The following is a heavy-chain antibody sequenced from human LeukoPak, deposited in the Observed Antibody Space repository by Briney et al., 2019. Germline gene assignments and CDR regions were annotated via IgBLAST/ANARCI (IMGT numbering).Heavy chain of an antibody. CDR1: GYTFTGYY. CDR3: ARDSDYSSSVDFDY. J-gene: IGHJ4*02. V-gene: IGHV1-2*02. Sequence: ASVKVSCKASGYTFTGYYMHWVRQAPGQGLEWMGWINPNSGGTNYAQKFQGRVTMTRDTSISTAYMELSRLRSDDTAVYYCARDSDYSSSVDFDYWGQGTLVTVSS. D-gene: IGHD6-6*01. CDR2: INPNSGGT.